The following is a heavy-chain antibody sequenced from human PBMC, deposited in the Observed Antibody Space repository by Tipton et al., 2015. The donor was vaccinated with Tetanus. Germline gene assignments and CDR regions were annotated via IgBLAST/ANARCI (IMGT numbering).Heavy chain of an antibody. CDR1: GGSITSDNHY. J-gene: IGHJ6*02. D-gene: IGHD3-16*01. CDR3: ARDHGITWGGMGYYYGMDV. Sequence: TLSLTCAVSGGSITSDNHYWSWIRQPPGKGLEWIGYIYYSRSTYYNPSLKSRVTISVDTSKNQFSLRLSSVTAADTAVYYCARDHGITWGGMGYYYGMDVWGQGTTVIVSS. V-gene: IGHV4-30-4*08. CDR2: IYYSRST.